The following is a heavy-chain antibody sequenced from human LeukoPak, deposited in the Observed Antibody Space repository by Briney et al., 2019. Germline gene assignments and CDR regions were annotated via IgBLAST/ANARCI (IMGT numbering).Heavy chain of an antibody. J-gene: IGHJ4*02. CDR2: ISSSSGSI. CDR1: GFTFSSYS. D-gene: IGHD1-1*01. V-gene: IGHV3-21*01. Sequence: SGGSLRLSCAASGFTFSSYSMNWVRQAPGKGLEWVSSISSSSGSIYYADSVKGRFTISRDNAKNSLYLQMNSLRVKDTAVYYCARDWNYFSCWGQGTLVTVSS. CDR3: ARDWNYFSC.